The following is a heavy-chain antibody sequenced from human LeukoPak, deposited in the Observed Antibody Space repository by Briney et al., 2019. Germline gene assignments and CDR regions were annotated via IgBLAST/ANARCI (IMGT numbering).Heavy chain of an antibody. V-gene: IGHV4-34*01. J-gene: IGHJ4*02. CDR1: GGSFSGYY. CDR3: ARVDTAMVTDY. CDR2: INHSGST. D-gene: IGHD5-18*01. Sequence: SETLSLTCAVYGGSFSGYYWSWIRQPPGKGLEWIGEINHSGSTNYNPSLKSRVTISVDTSKNQFSLKLSSVTAADTAVYYCARVDTAMVTDYWGQGTLVTVSS.